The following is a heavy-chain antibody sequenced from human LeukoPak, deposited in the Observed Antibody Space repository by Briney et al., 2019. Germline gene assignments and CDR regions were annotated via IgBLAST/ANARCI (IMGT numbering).Heavy chain of an antibody. J-gene: IGHJ5*02. CDR3: ARSLLGFGAPGGHWFDP. D-gene: IGHD3-10*01. CDR2: IYHSGST. CDR1: GDSISSSDW. V-gene: IGHV4-4*02. Sequence: SETLSLTCAVSGDSISSSDWWSWVRQPPGKGLEWIGEIYHSGSTNYNPSLRSRVTISVDKSKKQFSLKLSSVTAADTAVYYCARSLLGFGAPGGHWFDPWGQGTLVTVSS.